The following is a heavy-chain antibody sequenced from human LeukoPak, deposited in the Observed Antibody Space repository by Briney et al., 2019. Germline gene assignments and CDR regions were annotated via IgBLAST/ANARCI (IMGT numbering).Heavy chain of an antibody. Sequence: GGSLRLSCAASGFTFSSYSMNWVRQAPGKGLEWVSYISSSSSTIYYADSVKGRFTISRANAKNSLYLQMNSLRAEDTAVYYCARGPFLEWTSVNWFDPWGQGTLVTVSS. J-gene: IGHJ5*02. CDR1: GFTFSSYS. CDR2: ISSSSSTI. CDR3: ARGPFLEWTSVNWFDP. V-gene: IGHV3-48*04. D-gene: IGHD3-3*01.